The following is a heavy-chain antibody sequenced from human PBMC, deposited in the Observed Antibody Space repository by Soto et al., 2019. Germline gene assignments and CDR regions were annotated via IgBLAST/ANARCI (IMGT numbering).Heavy chain of an antibody. CDR3: AKDLMMGDYDYYGMDV. D-gene: IGHD3-16*01. Sequence: PGGSLRLSCAASGFTFSSYGMHWVRQAPGKGLEWVAVISYDGSNKYYADSVKGRFTISRDNSKNTLYLQMNSLRAEDTAVYYCAKDLMMGDYDYYGMDVWGQGTTVTVSS. J-gene: IGHJ6*02. V-gene: IGHV3-30*18. CDR2: ISYDGSNK. CDR1: GFTFSSYG.